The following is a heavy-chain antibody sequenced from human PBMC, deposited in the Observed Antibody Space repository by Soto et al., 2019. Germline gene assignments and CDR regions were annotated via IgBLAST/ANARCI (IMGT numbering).Heavy chain of an antibody. V-gene: IGHV1-18*01. CDR2: ISAHNGNT. CDR3: ARGRYGDY. D-gene: IGHD1-1*01. CDR1: GYGFTTYG. Sequence: QVHLVQSGAEVKKPGASVKVSCKGSGYGFTTYGITWVRQAPGQGLEWMAWISAHNGNTNYAQKLEGRVPXTRDTSTSTAYMELRSLRSDDTAVYYCARGRYGDYWGQGALVTVSS. J-gene: IGHJ4*02.